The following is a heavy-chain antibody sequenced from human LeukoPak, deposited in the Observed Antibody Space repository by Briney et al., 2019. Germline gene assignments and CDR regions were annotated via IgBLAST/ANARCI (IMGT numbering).Heavy chain of an antibody. Sequence: GGSLRLSCTASGFTFGDYVMSWFRQAPGKGLEWVGFIRSKAYGGTTEYAASVKGRFTISRDDSKSIAYLQMNSLKTEDTAVYYCSRVGTATTLAIDYWDQGALVTVSS. CDR1: GFTFGDYV. J-gene: IGHJ4*02. D-gene: IGHD4-17*01. CDR3: SRVGTATTLAIDY. V-gene: IGHV3-49*03. CDR2: IRSKAYGGTT.